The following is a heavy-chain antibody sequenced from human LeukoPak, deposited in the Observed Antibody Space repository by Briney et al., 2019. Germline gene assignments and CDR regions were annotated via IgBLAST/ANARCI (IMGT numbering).Heavy chain of an antibody. J-gene: IGHJ6*03. CDR1: GFTFSTCG. CDR2: IRYGGSDI. D-gene: IGHD6-25*01. V-gene: IGHV3-30*02. CDR3: AKEPYSSVYYFYYMDV. Sequence: GGSLRLFCAASGFTFSTCGMHWVRQAPGKGLEWVAFIRYGGSDIYYGDSVKGRFTISRDNSKNTLYLQMNSLRGEDTAVYYCAKEPYSSVYYFYYMDVWGKGTTVTVSS.